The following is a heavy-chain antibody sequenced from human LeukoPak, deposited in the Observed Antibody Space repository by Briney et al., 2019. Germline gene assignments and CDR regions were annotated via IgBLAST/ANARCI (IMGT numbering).Heavy chain of an antibody. Sequence: LSLTCAVYGGSFSGYYWSWFRQAPGKGLEWVGFIRSKAYGGTTEYAASVKGRFIISRDDSKSIAHLQMNSLRTEDTAVYYCTRDALRYGGVDYWGQGTLVTVSS. CDR2: IRSKAYGGTT. CDR1: GGSFSGYY. V-gene: IGHV3-49*03. J-gene: IGHJ4*02. D-gene: IGHD4-23*01. CDR3: TRDALRYGGVDY.